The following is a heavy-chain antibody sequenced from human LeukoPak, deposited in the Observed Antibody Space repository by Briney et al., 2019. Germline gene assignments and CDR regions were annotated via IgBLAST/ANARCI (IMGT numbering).Heavy chain of an antibody. CDR2: IRDDETNK. CDR1: GFNFDTYG. CDR3: AKDLPHSSDFNWFDP. D-gene: IGHD6-25*01. J-gene: IGHJ5*02. Sequence: GGSLRLSCAASGFNFDTYGMHWVRQAPGKGLEWVAFIRDDETNKYYADSVKGRFTIYRDNSKNTLYLQMNSLRAEDTAVYYCAKDLPHSSDFNWFDPWGQGTLVTVSS. V-gene: IGHV3-30*02.